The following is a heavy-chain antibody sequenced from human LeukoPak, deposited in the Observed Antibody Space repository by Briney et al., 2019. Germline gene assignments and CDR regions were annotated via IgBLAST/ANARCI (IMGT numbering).Heavy chain of an antibody. V-gene: IGHV1-8*03. Sequence: GASVKVSCKASRYTFTSYDINWVRQATGQGLEWMGWMNPNRGNTGYAQKFQGRVTITRNTSISPAYMEMSSLRSEDTAVYCLAIAIRIGLRWLPSFWGQGTLVTVYS. CDR2: MNPNRGNT. D-gene: IGHD5-24*01. CDR1: RYTFTSYD. CDR3: AIAIRIGLRWLPSF. J-gene: IGHJ4*02.